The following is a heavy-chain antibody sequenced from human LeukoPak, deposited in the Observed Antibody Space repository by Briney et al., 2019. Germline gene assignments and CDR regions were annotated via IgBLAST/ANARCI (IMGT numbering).Heavy chain of an antibody. CDR1: SGSIKFSSYY. CDR3: AGERGPYYHYFDY. CDR2: IYYTGST. D-gene: IGHD1-26*01. J-gene: IGHJ4*02. Sequence: SETLSLTCTVSSGSIKFSSYYWSWVRQPPGKGLEWIGSIYYTGSTYYNSSLKSRITISVDTSKNQFSLNLTSVTASDTAVYYCAGERGPYYHYFDYWGQGTLVTVSS. V-gene: IGHV4-39*02.